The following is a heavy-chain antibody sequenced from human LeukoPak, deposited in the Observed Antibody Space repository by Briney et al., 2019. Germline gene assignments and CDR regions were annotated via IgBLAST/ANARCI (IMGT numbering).Heavy chain of an antibody. V-gene: IGHV1-2*02. CDR1: GYTFTGYY. CDR2: INPNSGGT. D-gene: IGHD2-2*01. J-gene: IGHJ4*02. CDR3: ARADATGTSFSNY. Sequence: GASVKVSCKASGYTFTGYYMHWVRQAPGQGLEWMGWINPNSGGTNYAQKFQGRVTMIRDTSISTAYMELSRLRSDDTAVYYCARADATGTSFSNYWGQGTLVTVSS.